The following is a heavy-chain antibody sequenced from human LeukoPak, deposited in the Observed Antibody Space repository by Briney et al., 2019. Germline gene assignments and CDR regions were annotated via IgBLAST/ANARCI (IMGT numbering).Heavy chain of an antibody. Sequence: GGSLRLSCAASGFSFSTYGMSWVRQAPGKGLEWVSSISGSGVTSDSADSVKGRFTISRDNSRNTLYLQMNSLRAEDRAVYYCAKDSLRTVPKASFDSWGQGTLVTVSS. CDR2: ISGSGVTS. D-gene: IGHD2-2*01. CDR1: GFSFSTYG. CDR3: AKDSLRTVPKASFDS. V-gene: IGHV3-23*01. J-gene: IGHJ4*02.